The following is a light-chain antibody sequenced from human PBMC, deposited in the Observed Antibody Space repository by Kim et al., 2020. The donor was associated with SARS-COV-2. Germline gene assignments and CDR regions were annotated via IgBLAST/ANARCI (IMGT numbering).Light chain of an antibody. CDR3: QSYNRDNVL. V-gene: IGLV6-57*03. J-gene: IGLJ2*01. Sequence: KTVTNSCTRRRGSIDDNYVQWYQQRPGGVPTTVIYEDDQRPSGVSDRFSGSIDNSSNSASLTNSGLRTEDEADYYCQSYNRDNVLFGGGTQLTVL. CDR2: EDD. CDR1: RGSIDDNY.